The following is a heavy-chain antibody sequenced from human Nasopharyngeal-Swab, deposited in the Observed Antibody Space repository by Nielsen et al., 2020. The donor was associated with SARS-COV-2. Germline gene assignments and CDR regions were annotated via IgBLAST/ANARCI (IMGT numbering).Heavy chain of an antibody. CDR1: GFTFSSYS. V-gene: IGHV3-21*01. Sequence: GESLKISCAASGFTFSSYSMNWVRQAQGKGLEWVSSISSSSYIYYADSVKGRFTISRDNAKNSLYLQMNSLRAEDTAVYYCARDLRRGLDYWGQGTLVTVSS. J-gene: IGHJ4*02. CDR2: ISSSSYI. CDR3: ARDLRRGLDY.